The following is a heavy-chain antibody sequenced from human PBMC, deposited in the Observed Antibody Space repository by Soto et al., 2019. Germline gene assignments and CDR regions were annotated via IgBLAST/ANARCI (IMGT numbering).Heavy chain of an antibody. J-gene: IGHJ4*02. CDR1: GGSISSSSYY. V-gene: IGHV4-39*01. Sequence: SETLSLTCTVSGGSISSSSYYWGWIRQPPGKGLEWIGSIYYSGSTYYNPSLKSRVTISVDTSKNQFSLKLSSVTAADTAVYYCASESSGRAVFDYWGQGTLVTVSS. CDR2: IYYSGST. D-gene: IGHD6-19*01. CDR3: ASESSGRAVFDY.